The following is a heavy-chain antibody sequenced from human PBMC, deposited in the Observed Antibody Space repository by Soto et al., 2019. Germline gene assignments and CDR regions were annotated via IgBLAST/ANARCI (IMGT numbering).Heavy chain of an antibody. CDR3: ARELNTDSSAFYSFAY. V-gene: IGHV1-18*01. CDR2: VSVNDERT. D-gene: IGHD3-22*01. Sequence: ASVKVSCKTSGYTFFAYGLAWLRQAPGQRPEWMGWVSVNDERTNCAHNFQGRVTMTTDRSTTTTYMELRSLTSDDTAVYYCARELNTDSSAFYSFAYWGQGTLVTVSS. CDR1: GYTFFAYG. J-gene: IGHJ4*02.